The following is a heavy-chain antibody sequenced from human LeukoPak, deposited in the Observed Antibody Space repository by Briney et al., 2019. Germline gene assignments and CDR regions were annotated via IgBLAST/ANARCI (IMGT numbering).Heavy chain of an antibody. CDR2: IYHTGST. D-gene: IGHD3-10*01. J-gene: IGHJ4*02. V-gene: IGHV4-38-2*02. CDR3: ARALKLWFGELSD. Sequence: KPSETLSLTGTVSGYSINSGYYWGWIRQPPGKGLEWIGSIYHTGSTYYNPSLKRPVTMSVDTSKNQFSLKLSSVTAADTAVYYCARALKLWFGELSDWGQGTLVTVSS. CDR1: GYSINSGYY.